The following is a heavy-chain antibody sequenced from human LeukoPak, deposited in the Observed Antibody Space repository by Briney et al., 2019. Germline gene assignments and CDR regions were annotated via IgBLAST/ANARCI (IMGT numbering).Heavy chain of an antibody. V-gene: IGHV1-46*03. CDR2: INPSGGST. CDR3: ARVPSTVVNRYYYYMDV. D-gene: IGHD4-23*01. Sequence: ASVKVSCKASGYTFTSYYMHWVRQAPGQGLEWMGIINPSGGSTSYAQKFQGRVTMTRDTSTSTVYMELSSLRSEDTAVYYCARVPSTVVNRYYYYMDVWGKGTTVTVSS. CDR1: GYTFTSYY. J-gene: IGHJ6*03.